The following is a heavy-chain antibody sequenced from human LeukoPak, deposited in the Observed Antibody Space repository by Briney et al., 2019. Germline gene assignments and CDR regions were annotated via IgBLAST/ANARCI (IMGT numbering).Heavy chain of an antibody. Sequence: GGSLRLSCAASGFTFSTYAMSWVRQAPGKGLEWVSTISSGGGFTYYSDSVKGRFTISRDSSKNTLCLQMNSLRAEDTAVYYCAKGQTFFDYWGQGTLVTVSS. J-gene: IGHJ4*02. CDR3: AKGQTFFDY. CDR2: ISSGGGFT. D-gene: IGHD2/OR15-2a*01. CDR1: GFTFSTYA. V-gene: IGHV3-23*01.